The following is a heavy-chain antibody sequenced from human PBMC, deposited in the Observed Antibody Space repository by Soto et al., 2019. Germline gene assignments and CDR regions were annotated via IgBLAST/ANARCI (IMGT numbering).Heavy chain of an antibody. V-gene: IGHV4-31*03. CDR2: IYYSGST. Sequence: QVQLQESGPGLVKPSQTLSLTCTVSGGSISSGGYYWSWIRQHPGKGLEWIGYIYYSGSTYYNPSLQRRVTIPVDTANNQFSLKLSSVTAADTAVYYCARCDVITNNWFDPWGQGTLVTVSS. D-gene: IGHD3-22*01. CDR3: ARCDVITNNWFDP. J-gene: IGHJ5*02. CDR1: GGSISSGGYY.